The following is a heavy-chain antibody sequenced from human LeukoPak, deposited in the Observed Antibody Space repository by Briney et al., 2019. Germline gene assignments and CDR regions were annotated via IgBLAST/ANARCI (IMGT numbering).Heavy chain of an antibody. V-gene: IGHV7-4-1*02. J-gene: IGHJ6*02. CDR2: INTNTGNP. D-gene: IGHD3-10*01. CDR1: GYTFTSYA. CDR3: ARIHGSGELNGPPPPYGMDV. Sequence: ASVKVSCKASGYTFTSYAMNWVRQTPGQGLEWMGWINTNTGNPTYAQGFTGRFVFSLDTSVSTAYLQISSLKAEDTAVYYCARIHGSGELNGPPPPYGMDVWGQGTTVTVSS.